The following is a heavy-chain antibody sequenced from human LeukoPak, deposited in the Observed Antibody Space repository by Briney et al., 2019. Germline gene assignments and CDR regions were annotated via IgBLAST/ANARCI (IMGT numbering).Heavy chain of an antibody. D-gene: IGHD4-11*01. V-gene: IGHV1-69*05. CDR2: IIPIFGTA. CDR3: ARTKTVTTSLEFDY. J-gene: IGHJ4*02. CDR1: GYTFTSYG. Sequence: SVKVSCKASGYTFTSYGISWVRQAPGQGLEWMGGIIPIFGTANYAQKFQGRVTITTDESTSTAYMELSSLRSEDTAVYYCARTKTVTTSLEFDYWGQGTLVTVSS.